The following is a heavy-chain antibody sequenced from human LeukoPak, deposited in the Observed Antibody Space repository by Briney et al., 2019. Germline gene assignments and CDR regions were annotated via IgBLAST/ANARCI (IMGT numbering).Heavy chain of an antibody. CDR2: ISTDGSST. D-gene: IGHD3-10*01. CDR1: GFTFSSYA. V-gene: IGHV3-74*01. J-gene: IGHJ4*02. CDR3: ARDSGSGSYGDY. Sequence: PGGSLRLSCAASGFTFSSYAMSWVRQAPGKGLVWVSRISTDGSSTHYADSVKGRFTISRDGAKNTLYLQMNSLRAEDTAVYYCARDSGSGSYGDYWGQGTLVTVSS.